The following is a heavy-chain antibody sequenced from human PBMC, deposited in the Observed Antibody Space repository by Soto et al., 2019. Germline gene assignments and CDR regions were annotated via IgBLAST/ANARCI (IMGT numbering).Heavy chain of an antibody. Sequence: TLSLTCTVSGGSIRDYFWTWIRQPPGKGLEWIGYIYYSGRTNYKPSLKSRVSISVDTSKNHFSLQLRSVTAADTAVYYCARVGGDDFGDSGGFDYWGQGTMVTVSS. CDR1: GGSIRDYF. CDR3: ARVGGDDFGDSGGFDY. D-gene: IGHD4-17*01. CDR2: IYYSGRT. V-gene: IGHV4-59*01. J-gene: IGHJ4*02.